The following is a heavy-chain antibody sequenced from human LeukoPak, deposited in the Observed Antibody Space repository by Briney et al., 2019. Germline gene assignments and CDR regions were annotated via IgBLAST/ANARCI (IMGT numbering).Heavy chain of an antibody. V-gene: IGHV3-7*01. CDR2: IKQDGSEK. CDR1: GFTFSSYW. Sequence: GGSLRLSCAASGFTFSSYWMSWVRQAPGKGLEWVANIKQDGSEKYYVDSVKGRFTISRDNAKNSLYLQMNSLRAEDTAVYYCAKAVPAAYMDVWGKGTTVTVSS. CDR3: AKAVPAAYMDV. J-gene: IGHJ6*03. D-gene: IGHD2-2*01.